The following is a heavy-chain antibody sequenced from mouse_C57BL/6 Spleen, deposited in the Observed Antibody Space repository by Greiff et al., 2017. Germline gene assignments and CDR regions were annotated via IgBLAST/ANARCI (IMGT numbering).Heavy chain of an antibody. V-gene: IGHV1-61*01. CDR3: ARVFGDWYFDV. J-gene: IGHJ1*03. CDR1: GYTFTRYW. CDR2: IYPSASET. Sequence: QVQLQQPGAELVRPGSSVKLSCKASGYTFTRYWMDWVKQRPGQGLEWIGNIYPSASETHYNQKFKDKATLTVDKYSSTAYMQLSSLTSEDAAVYYCARVFGDWYFDVWGTGTTVTVSS.